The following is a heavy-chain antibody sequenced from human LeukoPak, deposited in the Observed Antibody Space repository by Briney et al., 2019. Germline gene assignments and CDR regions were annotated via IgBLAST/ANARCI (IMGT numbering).Heavy chain of an antibody. V-gene: IGHV3-48*02. Sequence: PGGSLRLSCTVSGFTFSNFAMSWVRQAPGKGLEWVSYISSSSSTIYYADSVKGRFTISRDNAKNSLYLQMNSLRDEDTAVYYCARESDDYSNYAFIDYWGQGTLVTVSS. J-gene: IGHJ4*02. CDR1: GFTFSNFA. D-gene: IGHD4-11*01. CDR3: ARESDDYSNYAFIDY. CDR2: ISSSSSTI.